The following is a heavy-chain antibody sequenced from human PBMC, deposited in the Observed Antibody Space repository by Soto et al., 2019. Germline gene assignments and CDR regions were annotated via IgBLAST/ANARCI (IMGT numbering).Heavy chain of an antibody. CDR2: ISGSGGST. CDR3: AKVGSGVVATMGY. CDR1: GFTFSSYA. D-gene: IGHD5-12*01. Sequence: EVQLLESGGGLVQPGGSLRLPCAASGFTFSSYAMSWVRQAPGKGLEWVSAISGSGGSTYYADSVKGRFTISRDNSKNTLYLQMNSLRAEDTAVYYCAKVGSGVVATMGYWGQGTLVTVSS. J-gene: IGHJ4*02. V-gene: IGHV3-23*01.